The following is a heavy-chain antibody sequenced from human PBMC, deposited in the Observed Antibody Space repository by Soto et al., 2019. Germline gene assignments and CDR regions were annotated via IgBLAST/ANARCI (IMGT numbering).Heavy chain of an antibody. CDR3: ARHGMIAGGYFDY. CDR2: IYYSGSA. J-gene: IGHJ4*02. CDR1: GGSISSSSYY. V-gene: IGHV4-39*01. D-gene: IGHD3-16*01. Sequence: QLQLQESGPGLVKPSETLSLTCTVSGGSISSSSYYWGWIRQPPGKGLEWIGSIYYSGSASYNPSLKSRVTISVDTSKNQVSLKLSSVTAADTAVYYCARHGMIAGGYFDYWGQGTLVTVSS.